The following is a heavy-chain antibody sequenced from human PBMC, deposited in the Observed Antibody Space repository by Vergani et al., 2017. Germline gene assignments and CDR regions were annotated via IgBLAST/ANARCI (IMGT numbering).Heavy chain of an antibody. CDR2: ISAYNGNT. Sequence: QVQLVQSGAEVKKPGASVKVSCKASGYTFTSYGISWVRQAPGQGLEWMGWISAYNGNTNYAQKPQGRVTMTTYTSTSTAYMELRSLRSDDTAVYYCAGEEKWELPNYYYYYGMDVWGQGTTVTVSS. J-gene: IGHJ6*02. D-gene: IGHD1-26*01. CDR1: GYTFTSYG. V-gene: IGHV1-18*01. CDR3: AGEEKWELPNYYYYYGMDV.